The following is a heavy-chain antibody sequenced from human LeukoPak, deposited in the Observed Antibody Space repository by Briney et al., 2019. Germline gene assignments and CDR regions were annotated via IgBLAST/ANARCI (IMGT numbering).Heavy chain of an antibody. V-gene: IGHV1-46*01. Sequence: ASVKGSCKASGYTFTSYYMHWVRQAPGQGLEWMGIINPSGGSTSYAQKSQGRVTMTRDTSTSTVYMELSSLRSEDTAVYYCARSIAVVVRGFDYWGQGTLVTVSS. CDR1: GYTFTSYY. CDR3: ARSIAVVVRGFDY. D-gene: IGHD6-6*01. J-gene: IGHJ4*02. CDR2: INPSGGST.